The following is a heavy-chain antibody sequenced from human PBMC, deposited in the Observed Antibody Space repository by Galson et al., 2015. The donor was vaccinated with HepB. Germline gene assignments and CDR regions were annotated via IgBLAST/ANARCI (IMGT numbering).Heavy chain of an antibody. D-gene: IGHD4-17*01. J-gene: IGHJ4*02. CDR3: ARVGAVMTTVPIDY. Sequence: SLRLSCAASGFTFSSYGMHWVRQAPGKGLEWVAVIWYDGSNKYYADSVKGRFTISRDNSRNTLYLQMNSLRAEDTAVYYCARVGAVMTTVPIDYWGQGTLVTVSS. CDR2: IWYDGSNK. V-gene: IGHV3-33*01. CDR1: GFTFSSYG.